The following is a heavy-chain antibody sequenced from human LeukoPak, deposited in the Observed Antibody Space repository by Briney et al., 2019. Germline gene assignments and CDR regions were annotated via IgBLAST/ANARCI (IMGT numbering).Heavy chain of an antibody. CDR3: ARSEEQLERHLSRHYGMDV. D-gene: IGHD1-1*01. Sequence: GASVKVSCKASGGTFSSYAISWVRQAPGQGLEWMGRIIPICGIANYAQKFQGRVTITADKSTSTAYMELSSLRSEDTAVYYCARSEEQLERHLSRHYGMDVWGQGTTVTVSS. CDR1: GGTFSSYA. CDR2: IIPICGIA. J-gene: IGHJ6*02. V-gene: IGHV1-69*04.